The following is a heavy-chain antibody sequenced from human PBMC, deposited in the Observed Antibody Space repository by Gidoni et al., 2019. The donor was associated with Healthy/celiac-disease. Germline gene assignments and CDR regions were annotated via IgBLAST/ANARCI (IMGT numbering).Heavy chain of an antibody. D-gene: IGHD6-19*01. Sequence: EVQLVESGGGLVQPGGSLRLSCSAFGFTFRSYTMNWVRQAPGKGLEWVSYISSSSSTIYYADSVKGRFTISRDNAKNSLYLQMNSLRAEDTAVYYCASLYSSGWYSRGTNWFDPWGQGTLVTVSS. CDR3: ASLYSSGWYSRGTNWFDP. CDR2: ISSSSSTI. V-gene: IGHV3-48*01. J-gene: IGHJ5*02. CDR1: GFTFRSYT.